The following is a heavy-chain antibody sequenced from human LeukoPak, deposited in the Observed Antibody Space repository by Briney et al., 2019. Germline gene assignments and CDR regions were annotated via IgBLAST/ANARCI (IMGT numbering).Heavy chain of an antibody. Sequence: SGGSLRLSCAASGFTFSSYAMSWVRQAPGKGLEWVSAISGSGGSTYYADSVKGRFTISRDNSKNTIYLQMDSLRAEDTAIYYCARDYWWNYDYWGQGTLVTVSS. CDR1: GFTFSSYA. CDR3: ARDYWWNYDY. CDR2: ISGSGGST. D-gene: IGHD1-7*01. J-gene: IGHJ4*02. V-gene: IGHV3-23*01.